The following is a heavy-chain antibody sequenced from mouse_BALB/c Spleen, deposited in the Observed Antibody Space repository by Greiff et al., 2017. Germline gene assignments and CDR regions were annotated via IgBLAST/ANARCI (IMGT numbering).Heavy chain of an antibody. Sequence: VQLQQSAAELARPGASVKMSCKASGYTFTSYTMHWVKQRPGQGLEWIGYINPSSGYTEYNQKFKDKTTLTADKSSSTAYMPLSSLTSEDSAVYYGARPWNAMDDWGQGTSVTVSS. V-gene: IGHV1-4*02. CDR1: GYTFTSYT. J-gene: IGHJ4*01. CDR3: ARPWNAMDD. CDR2: INPSSGYT.